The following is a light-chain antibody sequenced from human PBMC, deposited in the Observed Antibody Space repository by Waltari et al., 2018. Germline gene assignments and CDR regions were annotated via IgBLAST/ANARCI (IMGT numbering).Light chain of an antibody. V-gene: IGKV6-21*02. Sequence: TLTCRASQSIGSSLHWDQQKPDQSPKLLIKYASQSISGVPSRFSGSGSGTDFTLTINSLEAEDAATYYCHQSSSLPYTFGQGTKLEIK. CDR3: HQSSSLPYT. CDR2: YAS. J-gene: IGKJ2*01. CDR1: QSIGSS.